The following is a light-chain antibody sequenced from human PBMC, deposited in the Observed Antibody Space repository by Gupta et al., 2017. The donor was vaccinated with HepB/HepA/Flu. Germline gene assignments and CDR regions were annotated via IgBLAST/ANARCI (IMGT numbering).Light chain of an antibody. CDR2: EAS. CDR1: QSIGSY. Sequence: VLTQSPATLSLSPGERATLSCWASQSIGSYLAWYQQKPGQAPRLRRYEASKRDSGIPVRFTGSGSGTDFTLTISRREPEDFAVYYGQQSRTWPPLTFGGGTKVEIK. V-gene: IGKV3-11*01. CDR3: QQSRTWPPLT. J-gene: IGKJ4*01.